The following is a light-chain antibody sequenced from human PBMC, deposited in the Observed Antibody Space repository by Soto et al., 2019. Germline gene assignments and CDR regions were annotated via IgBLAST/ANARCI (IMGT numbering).Light chain of an antibody. Sequence: DIQMTQSPSSVSASVGDRVTITCRASQGFSSWLAWYQQKPGKDPKILIYAASSLQSGAPSRFSGSGSGTDFSLSISSLQPEDFATCYYQQGTSFLLTFGPGTKVDIK. V-gene: IGKV1-12*01. J-gene: IGKJ3*01. CDR1: QGFSSW. CDR3: QQGTSFLLT. CDR2: AAS.